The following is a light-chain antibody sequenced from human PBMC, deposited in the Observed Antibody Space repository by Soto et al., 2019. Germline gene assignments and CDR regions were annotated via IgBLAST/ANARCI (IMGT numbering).Light chain of an antibody. J-gene: IGKJ2*01. CDR1: QSISSW. V-gene: IGKV1-5*03. Sequence: DIQLTQSPSTLSASVGDRVTITCRASQSISSWLAWYQQKPGKAPKLLIYKASSLESGVPSRFRGSGSGTEFTLTISGLQPDDFATYYCQQYNSYPYTFGQGTKLEI. CDR2: KAS. CDR3: QQYNSYPYT.